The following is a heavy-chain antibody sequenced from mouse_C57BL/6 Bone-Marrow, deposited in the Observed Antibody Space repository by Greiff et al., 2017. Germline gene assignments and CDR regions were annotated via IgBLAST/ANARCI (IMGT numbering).Heavy chain of an antibody. V-gene: IGHV1-72*01. Sequence: VKLQQPGAELVKPGASVKLSCKASGYTFTSYWMHWVKQRPGRGLEWIGRIDPTSGGPKYHAQFQSKATLTVDKPSSTAYMQLSSLTSEDSAVYYCARGGLIATGDDGGQGTTLTVSA. CDR1: GYTFTSYW. CDR2: IDPTSGGP. CDR3: ARGGLIATGDD. D-gene: IGHD1-1*01. J-gene: IGHJ2*01.